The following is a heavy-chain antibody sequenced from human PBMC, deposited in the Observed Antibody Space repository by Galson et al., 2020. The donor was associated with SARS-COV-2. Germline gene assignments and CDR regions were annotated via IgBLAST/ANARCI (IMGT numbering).Heavy chain of an antibody. D-gene: IGHD6-13*01. CDR3: ARETDDYTSSYYDY. J-gene: IGHJ4*02. Sequence: GGSLRLSCAASGFTLSGSALHWVRQAPGKGLEWVGIISYDGTTKYNSDSVKGRFTISRDISKNTLYLQMNSLRPEDTAVYFCARETDDYTSSYYDYWGQGTLVTVSS. V-gene: IGHV3-30*04. CDR1: GFTLSGSA. CDR2: ISYDGTTK.